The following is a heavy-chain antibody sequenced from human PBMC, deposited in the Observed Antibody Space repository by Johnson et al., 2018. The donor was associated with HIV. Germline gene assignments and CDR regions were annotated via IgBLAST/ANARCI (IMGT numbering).Heavy chain of an antibody. J-gene: IGHJ3*02. CDR1: GFTFSSYG. CDR3: ALYPPDAFDI. CDR2: ISSDGSNN. D-gene: IGHD5/OR15-5a*01. V-gene: IGHV3-30*03. Sequence: QVQLLESGGGVVQPGRSLRLSCAASGFTFSSYGMHWVRQAPGKGLEWVAVISSDGSNNYYADSVKGRFTLSRDNSKNTMYLQMNSLRAEDTAVYYCALYPPDAFDIWGQGTMVTVSS.